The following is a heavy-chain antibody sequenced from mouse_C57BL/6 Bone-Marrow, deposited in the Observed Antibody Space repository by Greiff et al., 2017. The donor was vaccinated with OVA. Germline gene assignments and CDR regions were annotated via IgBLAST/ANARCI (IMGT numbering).Heavy chain of an antibody. CDR3: ARGYYDYDEDY. D-gene: IGHD2-4*01. V-gene: IGHV1-80*01. Sequence: QVQLKQSGAELVKPGASVKISCKASGYAFSSYWMNWVKQRPGKGLEWIGQIYPGDGDTNYNGKFKGKATLTADKSSSTAYMQLSSLTSEDSAVYFCARGYYDYDEDYWGQGTTLTVSS. CDR2: IYPGDGDT. CDR1: GYAFSSYW. J-gene: IGHJ2*01.